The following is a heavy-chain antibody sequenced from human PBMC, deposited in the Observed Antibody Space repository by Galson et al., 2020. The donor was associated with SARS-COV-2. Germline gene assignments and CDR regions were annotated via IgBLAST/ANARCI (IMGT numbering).Heavy chain of an antibody. D-gene: IGHD5-12*01. Sequence: VPGGSISSSRYYWGWIRQSPGKGLEWIGTVYYSGRTYYTPSLKSRATISVDTSKNQFSLKLSSVTAADTAVYYCASAGYSGYNFDYWGQGTLVTVSS. V-gene: IGHV4-39*01. CDR3: ASAGYSGYNFDY. J-gene: IGHJ4*02. CDR1: GGSISSSRYY. CDR2: VYYSGRT.